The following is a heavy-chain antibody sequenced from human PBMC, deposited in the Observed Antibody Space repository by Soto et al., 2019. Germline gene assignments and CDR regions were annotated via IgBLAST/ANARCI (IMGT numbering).Heavy chain of an antibody. CDR1: GFTFSSYG. V-gene: IGHV3-33*06. CDR2: IWYDGSNK. J-gene: IGHJ6*02. CDR3: VKVGQESRNYFYYGMDV. Sequence: GGSLSLSCAASGFTFSSYGMHWVRQAPGKGLEWVAVIWYDGSNKYYSDSVKGRFTISRDNSKNTLYLQMNSLRAEDTAVYYCVKVGQESRNYFYYGMDVWGQGITVTVSS.